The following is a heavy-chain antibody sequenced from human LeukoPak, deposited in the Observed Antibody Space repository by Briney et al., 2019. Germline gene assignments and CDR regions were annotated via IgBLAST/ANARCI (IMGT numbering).Heavy chain of an antibody. D-gene: IGHD1-14*01. CDR3: ARGSFLSYNPLFDY. Sequence: GGSLRLSCAASGFTFSSYWMHWVRQIPGKGLVWVSRIDSDGSDTTYADSVKGRFTISRDYAKNTLYLQMNSLRADDTAVYYCARGSFLSYNPLFDYWGQGTLVTVSS. J-gene: IGHJ4*02. V-gene: IGHV3-74*01. CDR1: GFTFSSYW. CDR2: IDSDGSDT.